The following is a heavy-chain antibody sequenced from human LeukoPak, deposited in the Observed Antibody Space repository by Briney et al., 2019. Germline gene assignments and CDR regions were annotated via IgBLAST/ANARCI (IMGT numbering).Heavy chain of an antibody. CDR2: IYTSGST. CDR3: ASDTGAGGYSYGYVY. V-gene: IGHV4-61*02. Sequence: SETLSLTCTVSGGSISSGSYYWSWIRQPAGKGLEWIGRIYTSGSTNYNPSLKSRVTISVDTSKNQFSLKPSSVTVADTAVYYCASDTGAGGYSYGYVYWGQGTLVTVSS. CDR1: GGSISSGSYY. J-gene: IGHJ4*02. D-gene: IGHD5-18*01.